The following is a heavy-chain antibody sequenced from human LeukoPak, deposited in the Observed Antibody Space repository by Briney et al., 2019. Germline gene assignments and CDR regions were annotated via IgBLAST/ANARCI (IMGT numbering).Heavy chain of an antibody. CDR2: ISWNSGSI. CDR1: GFTFDDYA. V-gene: IGHV3-9*01. Sequence: GRSLRLSCAASGFTFDDYAMHWVRQAPGKGLEWVSGISWNSGSIGYADSVKGRFTISRDNAKNSLYLQMNSLKTEDTAVYYCTSSVGQWLVWGQGTLVTVSS. J-gene: IGHJ4*02. D-gene: IGHD6-19*01. CDR3: TSSVGQWLV.